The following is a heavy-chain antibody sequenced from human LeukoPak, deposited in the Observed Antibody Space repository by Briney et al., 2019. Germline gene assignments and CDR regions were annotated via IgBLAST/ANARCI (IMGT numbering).Heavy chain of an antibody. CDR3: ARSVVTLYWYFDL. Sequence: SETLSLTCTVSGGSISGYYYNWIRQPPGKGLEWIGYIYYSGSTDYNPSLKSRVTISLDTSKNQFSLKLSSVTTADTAVYYCARSVVTLYWYFDLWGRGTLVTVSS. J-gene: IGHJ2*01. D-gene: IGHD4-23*01. CDR1: GGSISGYY. V-gene: IGHV4-59*01. CDR2: IYYSGST.